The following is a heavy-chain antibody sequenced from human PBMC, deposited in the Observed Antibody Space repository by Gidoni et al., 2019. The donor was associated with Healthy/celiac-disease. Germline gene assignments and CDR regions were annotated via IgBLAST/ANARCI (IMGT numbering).Heavy chain of an antibody. CDR3: ARDLHSSGWYNAFDI. J-gene: IGHJ3*02. CDR2: IWYDGSNK. Sequence: QVQLVESGGGVVQPGRSLRLSCAASGFTFSSYGMHWVRQAPGKGLEWVAVIWYDGSNKYYADSVKGRFTISRDNSKNTLYLQMNSLRAEDTAVYYCARDLHSSGWYNAFDIWGQGTMVTVSS. V-gene: IGHV3-33*01. D-gene: IGHD6-19*01. CDR1: GFTFSSYG.